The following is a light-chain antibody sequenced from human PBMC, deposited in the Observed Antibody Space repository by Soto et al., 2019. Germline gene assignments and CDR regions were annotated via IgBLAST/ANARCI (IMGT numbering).Light chain of an antibody. CDR3: QQYGSAPRN. CDR2: DTS. CDR1: QSVSSNY. Sequence: EIVLTQSPATLSLSPGERAILSCRASQSVSSNYLAWYQRKHGQATKLLIYDTSSRATGVPDRFSCSGSGTDFTLTITKLEPEHRAIINCQQYGSAPRNFGGVTKVE. V-gene: IGKV3-20*01. J-gene: IGKJ4*01.